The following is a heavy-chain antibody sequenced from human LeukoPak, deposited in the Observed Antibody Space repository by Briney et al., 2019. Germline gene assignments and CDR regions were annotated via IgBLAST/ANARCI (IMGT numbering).Heavy chain of an antibody. V-gene: IGHV4-34*01. CDR1: GGSFNDYF. CDR2: IKPSGRT. D-gene: IGHD3-22*01. Sequence: SETLSLTCAVYGGSFNDYFWSWIRQSPGKGLEWIGEIKPSGRTNYSPSLKSRATISIDKSKNQVSLHLTSVTAADTGVYYCARPFTYYYDSSGSGTFDIWGQGTMVTVSS. CDR3: ARPFTYYYDSSGSGTFDI. J-gene: IGHJ3*02.